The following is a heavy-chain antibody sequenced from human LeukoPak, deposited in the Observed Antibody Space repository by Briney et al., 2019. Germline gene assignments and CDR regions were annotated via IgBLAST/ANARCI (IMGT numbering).Heavy chain of an antibody. CDR3: ARDQAVLARGVVTGGGFDY. CDR1: GFTFSSYA. Sequence: GGSLRLSCAASGFTFSSYAVHWVRQAPGKGLEWVAVISYDGSNRYYADSVTGRFTISRDNSKNTLYLHMNSLGTEDTAIYYCARDQAVLARGVVTGGGFDYWGQGTLVTVSS. J-gene: IGHJ4*02. CDR2: ISYDGSNR. V-gene: IGHV3-30*04. D-gene: IGHD3-10*01.